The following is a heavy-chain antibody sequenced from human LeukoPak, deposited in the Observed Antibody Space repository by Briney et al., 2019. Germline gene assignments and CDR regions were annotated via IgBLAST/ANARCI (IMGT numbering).Heavy chain of an antibody. D-gene: IGHD3-10*01. J-gene: IGHJ4*02. CDR1: GFTFSSYA. V-gene: IGHV3-30-3*01. CDR3: AKVPTRVLLWFGELLYDY. CDR2: ISYDGSNK. Sequence: GGSLRLSCAASGFTFSSYAMHWVRQAPGKGLEWVAVISYDGSNKYYADSVKGRFTISRDNSKNTLYLQMNSLRAEDTAVYYCAKVPTRVLLWFGELLYDYWGQGTLATVSS.